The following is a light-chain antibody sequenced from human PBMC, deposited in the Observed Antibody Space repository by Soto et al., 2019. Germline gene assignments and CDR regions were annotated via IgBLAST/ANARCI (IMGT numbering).Light chain of an antibody. CDR3: QQYSNWPPWT. Sequence: EMVMTQSPATLSVSPGERVTLSCRASKSVSSNLALYQQKPGQAPRLLIYGASTRATGIPARFSGSGSGTEFTLTISSLQSEDFAVYYCQQYSNWPPWTFGQGTKVDIK. CDR1: KSVSSN. V-gene: IGKV3-15*01. CDR2: GAS. J-gene: IGKJ1*01.